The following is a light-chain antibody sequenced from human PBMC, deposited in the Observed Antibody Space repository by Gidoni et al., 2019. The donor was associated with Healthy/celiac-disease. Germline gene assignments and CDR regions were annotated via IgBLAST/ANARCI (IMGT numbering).Light chain of an antibody. CDR3: QQRSNWPPFT. J-gene: IGKJ3*01. CDR2: DAS. V-gene: IGKV3-11*01. CDR1: QSVSSY. Sequence: EIVLTQSPATLSLSPGERATLSCRASQSVSSYLAWYQQKPGQAPRLLIYDASNRATGIPARFSGSGSGTDFTLTISSLEPEDFAVYYCQQRSNWPPFTFXPXTKVXIK.